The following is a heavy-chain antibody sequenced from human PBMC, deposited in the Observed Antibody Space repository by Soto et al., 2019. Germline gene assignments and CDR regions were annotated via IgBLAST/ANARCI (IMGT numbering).Heavy chain of an antibody. D-gene: IGHD1-26*01. CDR3: ARAREANAFDI. V-gene: IGHV4-59*12. CDR2: IYYTGRT. Sequence: SETLSLTCTVSGGSISSYYWSWIRQPPGKGLEWVGYIYYTGRTYYNPSLKSRVTISVHTSKNQFSLKVSSATAADAAVYYCARAREANAFDIWGQGTMVTVSS. CDR1: GGSISSYY. J-gene: IGHJ3*02.